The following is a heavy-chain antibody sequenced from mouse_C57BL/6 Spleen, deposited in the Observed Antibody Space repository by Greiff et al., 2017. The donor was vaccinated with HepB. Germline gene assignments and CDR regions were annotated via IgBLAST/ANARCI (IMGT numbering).Heavy chain of an antibody. CDR1: GYTFTSYG. D-gene: IGHD1-1*01. J-gene: IGHJ2*01. CDR2: IYPRSGNT. Sequence: VKLQESGAELARPGASVKLSCKASGYTFTSYGISWVKQRTGQGLEWIGEIYPRSGNTYYNEKFKGKATLTADKSSSTAYMEIRSLTSEDSAVYFCVLTVVATDYWGQGTTLTVSS. V-gene: IGHV1-81*01. CDR3: VLTVVATDY.